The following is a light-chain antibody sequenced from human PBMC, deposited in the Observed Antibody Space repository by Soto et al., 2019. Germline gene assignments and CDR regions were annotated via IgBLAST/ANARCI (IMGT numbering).Light chain of an antibody. CDR3: LRYDGYSGT. V-gene: IGKV1-5*03. CDR2: MTS. Sequence: ETQMTQSPSTLSASVGDRVTIACRASQSIGVWLAWYQQKPGKAPKLLIYMTSTLEGGAPSRFSGSGSGAEFTLTITSLQPDDFAAYYCLRYDGYSGTFGQGTKVEIK. J-gene: IGKJ1*01. CDR1: QSIGVW.